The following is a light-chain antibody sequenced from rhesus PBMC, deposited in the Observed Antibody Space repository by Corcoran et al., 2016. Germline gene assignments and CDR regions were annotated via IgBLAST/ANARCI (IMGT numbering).Light chain of an antibody. CDR2: RAS. Sequence: DIQMTQSPSSVSASVGDRVTITCRTSQGISSWLAWYQQAPGKAPKLLIYRASNLETGVPSRFSGSGSGRDFTLTISSLQPEDIATYYCQQHDISPYSFGQETKVEIK. CDR1: QGISSW. J-gene: IGKJ2*01. V-gene: IGKV1-69*01. CDR3: QQHDISPYS.